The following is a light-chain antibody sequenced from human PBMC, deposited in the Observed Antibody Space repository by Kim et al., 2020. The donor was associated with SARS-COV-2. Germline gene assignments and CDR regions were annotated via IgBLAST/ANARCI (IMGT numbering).Light chain of an antibody. Sequence: GPSITFSCTGTSSDVGGYNYVSWYQQHPGKAPKRMIYDVSNRPSGVSNRFSGSKSGNTASLTISGLQAEDEADYYCSSYTSSSTYVFGTGTKVTVL. CDR3: SSYTSSSTYV. J-gene: IGLJ1*01. CDR1: SSDVGGYNY. V-gene: IGLV2-14*03. CDR2: DVS.